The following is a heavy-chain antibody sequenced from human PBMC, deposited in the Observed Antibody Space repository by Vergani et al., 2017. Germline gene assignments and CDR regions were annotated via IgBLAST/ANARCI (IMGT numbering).Heavy chain of an antibody. CDR2: IVVGSGNT. J-gene: IGHJ3*02. V-gene: IGHV1-58*02. Sequence: QMQLVQSGPEVKKPGTSVKVSCKASGFTFTSSAMQWVRQARGQRLEWIGWIVVGSGNTNYAQKFQERVTITRDMSTSTAYMELSSLRSEDTAVYYCATAIMEIIAAAGPWYAFDIWGQGTMVTVSS. CDR3: ATAIMEIIAAAGPWYAFDI. CDR1: GFTFTSSA. D-gene: IGHD6-13*01.